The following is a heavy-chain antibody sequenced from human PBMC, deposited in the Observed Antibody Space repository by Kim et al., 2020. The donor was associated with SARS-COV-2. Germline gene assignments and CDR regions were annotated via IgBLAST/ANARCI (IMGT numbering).Heavy chain of an antibody. D-gene: IGHD1-26*01. V-gene: IGHV3-23*01. Sequence: GGSLRLSCAASGFTFSSYAMSWVRQAPGKGLEWVSAISGSGGSTYYADSVKGRFTISRDNSKNTLYLQMNSLRAEDTAVYYCAKVRHSSGSPYYFDYWGQGTLVTVSS. CDR2: ISGSGGST. CDR3: AKVRHSSGSPYYFDY. CDR1: GFTFSSYA. J-gene: IGHJ4*02.